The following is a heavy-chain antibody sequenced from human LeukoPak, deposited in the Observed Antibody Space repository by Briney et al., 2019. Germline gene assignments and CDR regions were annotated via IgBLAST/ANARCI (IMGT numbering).Heavy chain of an antibody. V-gene: IGHV3-30*03. CDR3: ARGAFTWIRHPYAMDV. CDR2: ISYDGSNK. D-gene: IGHD5-18*01. J-gene: IGHJ6*02. Sequence: GGSLRLSCAASGFTFSSYGMHWVRQAPGKGLEWVAVISYDGSNKYYADSVKGRFTISRDNSKNTLYLQMNSLRAEDTAVYYCARGAFTWIRHPYAMDVWGQGTTVTVSS. CDR1: GFTFSSYG.